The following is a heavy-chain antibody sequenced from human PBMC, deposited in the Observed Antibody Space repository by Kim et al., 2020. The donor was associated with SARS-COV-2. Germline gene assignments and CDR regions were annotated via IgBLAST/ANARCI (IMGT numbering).Heavy chain of an antibody. Sequence: SETLSLTCAVYGGSFSGYYWSWIRQPPGKGLEWIGEINHSGSTNYNPSLKSRVTISVDTSKNQFSLKLSSVTAADTAVYYCARGGTYYYGSGSPNGLNNWFDPWGQGTLVTVSS. CDR1: GGSFSGYY. V-gene: IGHV4-34*01. D-gene: IGHD3-10*01. CDR3: ARGGTYYYGSGSPNGLNNWFDP. CDR2: INHSGST. J-gene: IGHJ5*02.